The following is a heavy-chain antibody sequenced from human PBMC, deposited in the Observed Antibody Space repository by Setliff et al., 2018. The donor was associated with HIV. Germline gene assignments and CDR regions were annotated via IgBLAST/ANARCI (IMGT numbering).Heavy chain of an antibody. CDR2: IYHVGGT. CDR3: AKGPVSGVDL. Sequence: LSLTCTVSGGSISSHYWSWIRQPPGRGLEWVGYIYHVGGTYYNPSLRSRVTISVDRSKNLFSLKLTSVTAADTAVYYCAKGPVSGVDLWGQGTLVTVSS. J-gene: IGHJ5*02. CDR1: GGSISSHY. D-gene: IGHD2-15*01. V-gene: IGHV4-30-2*01.